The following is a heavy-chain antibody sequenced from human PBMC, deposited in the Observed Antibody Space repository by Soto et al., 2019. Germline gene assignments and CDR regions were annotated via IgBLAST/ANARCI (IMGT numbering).Heavy chain of an antibody. CDR3: ARDRSIVVVPAAMSYGMDV. V-gene: IGHV3-33*01. Sequence: QVQLVESGGGVVQPGWSLRLSCAASGFTFSSYGMHWVRQAPGKGLEWVAVRWYDGSNKYYADSVKGRFTISRDNSKNTLYLQMNSLRAEDTAVYYCARDRSIVVVPAAMSYGMDVWGQGTTVTVSS. CDR2: RWYDGSNK. CDR1: GFTFSSYG. D-gene: IGHD2-2*01. J-gene: IGHJ6*02.